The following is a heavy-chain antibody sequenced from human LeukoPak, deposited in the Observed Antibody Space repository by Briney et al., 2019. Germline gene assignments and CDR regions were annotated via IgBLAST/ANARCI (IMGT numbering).Heavy chain of an antibody. Sequence: PSETLSLTCTVSGYSISSGYYWGWIRPPPGKGLEWIGSIYHSGSTYYNPSLKSRVTISVDTSKNQFSLKLSSVTAADTAVYYCARVGYYDSSGYYYYFDYWGQGTLVTVSS. CDR2: IYHSGST. V-gene: IGHV4-38-2*02. CDR3: ARVGYYDSSGYYYYFDY. D-gene: IGHD3-22*01. CDR1: GYSISSGYY. J-gene: IGHJ4*02.